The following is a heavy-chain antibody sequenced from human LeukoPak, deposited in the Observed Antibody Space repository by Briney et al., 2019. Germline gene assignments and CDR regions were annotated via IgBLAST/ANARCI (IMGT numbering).Heavy chain of an antibody. D-gene: IGHD3-10*01. Sequence: SETLSLTCTVSGGSISSDNYHWSWIRQPAGKGLEWIGRIYTSGSTNYNPSLKSRVTISVDTSKNQFSLKLSSVTAADTAVYYCAREGKVTMVRGVIRYYYMDVWGKGTTVTISS. J-gene: IGHJ6*03. V-gene: IGHV4-61*02. CDR3: AREGKVTMVRGVIRYYYMDV. CDR1: GGSISSDNYH. CDR2: IYTSGST.